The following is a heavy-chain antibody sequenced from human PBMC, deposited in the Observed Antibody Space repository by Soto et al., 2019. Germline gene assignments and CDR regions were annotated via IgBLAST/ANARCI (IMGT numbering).Heavy chain of an antibody. Sequence: GGSLGLSCAASGFTFSSYAMSWVRQAPGKGLEWVSAISGSGGSTYYADSVKGRFTISRDNSKNTQYLQMNSLRAEDTAVYYCAKPSDYDYVWGSYRPNDAFDIWGQGTMVTVSS. CDR1: GFTFSSYA. CDR2: ISGSGGST. V-gene: IGHV3-23*01. D-gene: IGHD3-16*02. J-gene: IGHJ3*02. CDR3: AKPSDYDYVWGSYRPNDAFDI.